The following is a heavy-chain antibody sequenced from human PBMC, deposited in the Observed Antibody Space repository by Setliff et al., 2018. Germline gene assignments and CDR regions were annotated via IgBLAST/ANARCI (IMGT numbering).Heavy chain of an antibody. CDR1: GYSFSTYW. CDR2: IFPGDSVT. J-gene: IGHJ6*03. D-gene: IGHD3-10*01. CDR3: ARVGDYMGYYYNYYMDV. V-gene: IGHV5-51*01. Sequence: GESLKISCQGSGYSFSTYWIAWVRQMPGKGLEWMGIIFPGDSVTRYSPPFQGQVTFSADKSINTAYLQWNSLKASDTAVYFCARVGDYMGYYYNYYMDVWANGTTVNVSS.